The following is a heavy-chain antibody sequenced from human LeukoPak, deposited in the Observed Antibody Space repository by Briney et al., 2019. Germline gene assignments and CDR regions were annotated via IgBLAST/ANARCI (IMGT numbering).Heavy chain of an antibody. Sequence: TGGSLRLSCAASGFTFSSYEMNWVRQAPEKGLEWISYISASGTITHYADSVEGRFTISRDNAKNSLYLQMNSLRAEDTAVYYCAELGITMIGGVWGKGTTVTISS. J-gene: IGHJ6*04. D-gene: IGHD3-10*02. CDR2: ISASGTIT. CDR1: GFTFSSYE. CDR3: AELGITMIGGV. V-gene: IGHV3-48*03.